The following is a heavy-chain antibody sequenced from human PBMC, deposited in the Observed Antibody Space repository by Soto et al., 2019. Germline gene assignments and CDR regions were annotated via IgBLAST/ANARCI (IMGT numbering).Heavy chain of an antibody. CDR2: IYYSGST. CDR1: GGSISSYY. D-gene: IGHD4-17*01. CDR3: ARSDYGDFFDY. V-gene: IGHV4-59*08. J-gene: IGHJ4*02. Sequence: SETLSLTCTVSGGSISSYYWSWIRQPPGKGLEWIGYIYYSGSTNYNPSLKSRVTISVDTSKNQFSLKLSSVTAADTAVYYCARSDYGDFFDYWGQGTLVTVSS.